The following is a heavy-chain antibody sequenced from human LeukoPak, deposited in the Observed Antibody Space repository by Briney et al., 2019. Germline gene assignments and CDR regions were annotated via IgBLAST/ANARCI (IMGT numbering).Heavy chain of an antibody. V-gene: IGHV5-51*01. D-gene: IGHD4-17*01. J-gene: IGHJ5*01. Sequence: GESLKISCKGSGYRFASRWIGWVRQMPGKGLEWMGIIDPEDSDARYSPSFQGQVTISVDKSTSTAYLQWSTLKASDTAMYYCARQGHSGDYGFWFDSWGQGTLVTVSS. CDR2: IDPEDSDA. CDR3: ARQGHSGDYGFWFDS. CDR1: GYRFASRW.